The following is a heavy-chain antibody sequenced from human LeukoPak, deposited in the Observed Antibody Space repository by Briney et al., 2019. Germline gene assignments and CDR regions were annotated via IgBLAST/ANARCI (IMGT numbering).Heavy chain of an antibody. Sequence: SETLSLTCTVSGGSVSSYYWSWIRQPPGKGLEWIGYIYYSGSTNYNPSLKSRVTISVDTSKNQFSLKLSSVTAADTAVYYCARGQFGNWFDPWGQGTLVTVSS. CDR1: GGSVSSYY. V-gene: IGHV4-59*02. J-gene: IGHJ5*02. D-gene: IGHD5-24*01. CDR2: IYYSGST. CDR3: ARGQFGNWFDP.